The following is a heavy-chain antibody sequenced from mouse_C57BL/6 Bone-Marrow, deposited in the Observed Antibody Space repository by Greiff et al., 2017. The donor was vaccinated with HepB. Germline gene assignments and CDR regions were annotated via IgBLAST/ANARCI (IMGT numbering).Heavy chain of an antibody. D-gene: IGHD3-3*01. CDR1: GYAFSSYW. V-gene: IGHV1-80*01. CDR2: IYPGDGDT. CDR3: AREGDGDY. J-gene: IGHJ2*01. Sequence: VQLVESGAELVKPGASVKISCKASGYAFSSYWMNWVKLRPGKGLEWIGQIYPGDGDTNYNGKFKGKATLTADTSSSTAYMQLSSLTSEDSAVYFWAREGDGDYWGQGTTLTVSS.